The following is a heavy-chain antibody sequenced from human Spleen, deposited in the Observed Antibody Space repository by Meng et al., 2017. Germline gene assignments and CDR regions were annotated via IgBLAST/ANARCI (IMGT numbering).Heavy chain of an antibody. J-gene: IGHJ4*02. CDR3: AKDMRRGVQLGYFDY. D-gene: IGHD5-18*01. CDR1: GFTFDDYT. V-gene: IGHV3-43*01. Sequence: GESLKISCVASGFTFDDYTMHWVRQAPGKGLEWVSLISWDGGSTYYADSVKGRFTISRDNSKNSLYLQMNSLRTEDTALYYCAKDMRRGVQLGYFDYWGQGTLVTVSS. CDR2: ISWDGGST.